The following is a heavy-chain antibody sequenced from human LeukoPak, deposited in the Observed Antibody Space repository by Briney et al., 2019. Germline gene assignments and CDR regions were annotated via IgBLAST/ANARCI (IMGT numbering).Heavy chain of an antibody. CDR3: ASRNIEMATIDAFDI. V-gene: IGHV3-30*02. CDR2: IPFDGSDE. Sequence: PGGSLRLSCEVSGFRLTTYGTHWVRQAPGKGLEWVAYIPFDGSDEYYVDSVKGRFSISRDNSKNTLFLQMDSLRAEDTAVYYCASRNIEMATIDAFDIWGQGTMVTVSS. CDR1: GFRLTTYG. D-gene: IGHD5-24*01. J-gene: IGHJ3*02.